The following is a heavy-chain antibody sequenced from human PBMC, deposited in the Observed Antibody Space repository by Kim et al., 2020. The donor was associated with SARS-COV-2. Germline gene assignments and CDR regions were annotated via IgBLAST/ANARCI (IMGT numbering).Heavy chain of an antibody. CDR1: GFNVNSDY. J-gene: IGHJ4*02. V-gene: IGHV3-53*01. CDR2: GYSDGDT. Sequence: GGSLRLSCAASGFNVNSDYMSWVRQAPGKGLESVSVGYSDGDTYYADSVKGRFTISRDTSKNTLYLQMNSLRTEDTAVYYCTRSECRDGITCSHDYWGQG. D-gene: IGHD2-15*01. CDR3: TRSECRDGITCSHDY.